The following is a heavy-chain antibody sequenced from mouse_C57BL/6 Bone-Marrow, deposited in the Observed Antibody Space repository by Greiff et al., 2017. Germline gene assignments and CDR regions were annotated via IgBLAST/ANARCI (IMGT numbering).Heavy chain of an antibody. D-gene: IGHD1-1*01. CDR2: ITPNYGTT. V-gene: IGHV1-39*01. CDR1: GYSFSDYN. Sequence: VQLQESGPELVKPGASVKISCKASGYSFSDYNMNWVKQSNGQSLEWIGVITPNYGTTSYNQKFKGKATLTVDQSSSTAYMQLNSLTSEDSAVYYCAREVITTVPFDYWVESTTLTLSS. CDR3: AREVITTVPFDY. J-gene: IGHJ2*01.